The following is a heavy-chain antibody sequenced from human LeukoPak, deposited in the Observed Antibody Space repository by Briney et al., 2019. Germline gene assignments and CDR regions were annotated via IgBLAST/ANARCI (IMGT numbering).Heavy chain of an antibody. Sequence: KPSETLSLTCAVYGGSFSGYYWSWIRQPPRKGLEWIGEINHSGRTNYNPSLKSRVTISVDTSKNQFSLKLSSVTAADTAVYYCARAGDSSGYCDYWGQGTLVTVSS. D-gene: IGHD3-22*01. V-gene: IGHV4-34*01. CDR3: ARAGDSSGYCDY. J-gene: IGHJ4*02. CDR2: INHSGRT. CDR1: GGSFSGYY.